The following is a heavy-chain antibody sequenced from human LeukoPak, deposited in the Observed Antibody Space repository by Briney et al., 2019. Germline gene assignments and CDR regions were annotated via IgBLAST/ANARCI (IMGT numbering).Heavy chain of an antibody. CDR3: ARGSIAAAGSWFDP. D-gene: IGHD6-13*01. Sequence: SETLSLTCTVSGGSISSYYWSWIRQPPGKGLEWIGYIYYSGSTNYNPSLKSRVTISVDTSKNQFSLKLSSVTAADTAVSYCARGSIAAAGSWFDPWGQGTLVTVSS. J-gene: IGHJ5*02. CDR1: GGSISSYY. CDR2: IYYSGST. V-gene: IGHV4-59*01.